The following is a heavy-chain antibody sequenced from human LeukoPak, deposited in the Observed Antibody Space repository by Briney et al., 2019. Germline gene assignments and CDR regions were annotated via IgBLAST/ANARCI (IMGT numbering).Heavy chain of an antibody. D-gene: IGHD3-3*01. CDR3: ARDEWRGPYY. Sequence: GGSLRLFSAASAFSVSSNYMSGIRQAPGKGLEWVSVIYSGGRTYYADSVKGRFTISRDNSKNTVYLQMNSLRAEDTAVYYCARDEWRGPYYWGQGTLVTVSS. CDR1: AFSVSSNY. CDR2: IYSGGRT. J-gene: IGHJ4*02. V-gene: IGHV3-53*01.